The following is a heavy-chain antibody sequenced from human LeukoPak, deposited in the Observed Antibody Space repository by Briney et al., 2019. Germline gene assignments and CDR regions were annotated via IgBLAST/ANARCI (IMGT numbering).Heavy chain of an antibody. CDR2: INWNGGCT. CDR1: GFTFDDYG. J-gene: IGHJ4*02. V-gene: IGHV3-20*04. CDR3: ARAFYDSSGYWVYFDY. Sequence: GGSLRLSCAASGFTFDDYGMSWVRQAPGKGLEWVSGINWNGGCTGYADSVKGRFTISRDNAKNSLYLQMNSLRAEDTALYYCARAFYDSSGYWVYFDYWGQGTLVTVSS. D-gene: IGHD3-22*01.